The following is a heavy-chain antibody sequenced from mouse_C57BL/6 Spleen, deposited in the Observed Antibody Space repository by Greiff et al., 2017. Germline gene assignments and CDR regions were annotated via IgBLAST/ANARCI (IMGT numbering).Heavy chain of an antibody. Sequence: EVKLVESGGGLVQPGGSLKLSCAASGFTFSDYYMYWVRQTPEKRLEWVAYISNGGGSTYYPDTVKGRFTISRDNAKNTLYLQMSRLKSEDTAMYYCARFYGHFDYWGQGTTLTVSS. J-gene: IGHJ2*01. CDR1: GFTFSDYY. CDR2: ISNGGGST. CDR3: ARFYGHFDY. D-gene: IGHD1-1*02. V-gene: IGHV5-12*01.